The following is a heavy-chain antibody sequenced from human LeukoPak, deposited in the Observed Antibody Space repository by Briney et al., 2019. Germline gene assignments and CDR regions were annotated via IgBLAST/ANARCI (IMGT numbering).Heavy chain of an antibody. D-gene: IGHD5-18*01. J-gene: IGHJ3*02. CDR2: INTDGRTT. V-gene: IGHV3-74*01. Sequence: GGSLRLSCAASGFTFSSYWMHWVCHAPGKGLVWVSHINTDGRTTTYADSVKGRFTISRDNAKNTLYLEMNSLRAEDTALYYCARASRGYSYGSAFDIWGQGTMVTVSS. CDR3: ARASRGYSYGSAFDI. CDR1: GFTFSSYW.